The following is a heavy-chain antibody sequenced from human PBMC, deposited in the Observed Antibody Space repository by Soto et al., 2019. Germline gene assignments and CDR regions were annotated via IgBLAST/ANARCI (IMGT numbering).Heavy chain of an antibody. V-gene: IGHV3-66*01. CDR3: ARSSTLTPFDF. J-gene: IGHJ4*02. CDR1: GITVSGNY. D-gene: IGHD4-17*01. CDR2: IYGGGAT. Sequence: GGSRRFSCAASGITVSGNYMSWVRQAPGKGLEWVSVIYGGGATYYADSVKDRFTISRDTSQNTLYFQMNSLRAEDTAVYYCARSSTLTPFDFWGQGTLVTVSS.